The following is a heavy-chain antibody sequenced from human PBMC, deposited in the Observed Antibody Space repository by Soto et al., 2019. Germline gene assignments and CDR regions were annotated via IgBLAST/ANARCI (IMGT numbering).Heavy chain of an antibody. J-gene: IGHJ6*02. CDR1: GFTFSSYS. CDR3: ARDVVVPVPYHPTMGSDYYYYGMDV. D-gene: IGHD2-15*01. V-gene: IGHV3-48*02. Sequence: HPGGSLRLSCAASGFTFSSYSMNWVRQAPGKGLEWVSYISSSSSTIYYADSVKGRFTISRDNAKNSLYLQMNSLRDEDTAVYYCARDVVVPVPYHPTMGSDYYYYGMDVWGQGTTVTVSS. CDR2: ISSSSSTI.